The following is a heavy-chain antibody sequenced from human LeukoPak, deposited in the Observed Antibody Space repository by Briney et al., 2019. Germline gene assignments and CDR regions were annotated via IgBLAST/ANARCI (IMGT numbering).Heavy chain of an antibody. CDR3: ARQNSGYDYLGLGAFDY. Sequence: PGGSLRLSCAASGFTVSSNYMSWVRQAPGKGLEWVSVIYSGGSTYYADSVKGRFTISRDSSKNTLYLQMNSLRAEDTAVYYCARQNSGYDYLGLGAFDYWGQGTLVTVSS. V-gene: IGHV3-53*01. CDR1: GFTVSSNY. J-gene: IGHJ4*02. D-gene: IGHD5-12*01. CDR2: IYSGGST.